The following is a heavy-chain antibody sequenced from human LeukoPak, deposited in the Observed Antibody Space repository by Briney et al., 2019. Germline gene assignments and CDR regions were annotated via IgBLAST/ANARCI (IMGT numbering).Heavy chain of an antibody. J-gene: IGHJ4*02. CDR3: ATQTITLVVVISPFDY. CDR1: GFTFNTYP. Sequence: GGSLRLSCAASGFTFNTYPMHWVRQAPGKGLEWVALIQDDGAKTNYADSVRGRFTISRDNPRSTVYLQMNSLKPDDTAVYDCATQTITLVVVISPFDYWGQGALVTVSS. D-gene: IGHD3-22*01. V-gene: IGHV3-30*02. CDR2: IQDDGAKT.